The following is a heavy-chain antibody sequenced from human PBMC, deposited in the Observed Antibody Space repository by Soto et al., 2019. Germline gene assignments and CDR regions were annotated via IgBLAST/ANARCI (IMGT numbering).Heavy chain of an antibody. CDR2: ISGRGENT. V-gene: IGHV3-23*01. CDR1: AFTFSVFA. D-gene: IGHD4-17*01. Sequence: EVQLLESGGGLVQPGGSLRLSCAASAFTFSVFAMSWVRQAPGKGLELVSTISGRGENTYYADSVKGRFTISRDNYKNTLNLQMNSLRGEDTAVYYCAKDRGTGDYEVNAVDIWGQGTMVTVAS. J-gene: IGHJ3*02. CDR3: AKDRGTGDYEVNAVDI.